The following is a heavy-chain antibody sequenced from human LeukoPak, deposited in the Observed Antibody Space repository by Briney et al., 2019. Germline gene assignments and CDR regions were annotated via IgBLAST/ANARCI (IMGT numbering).Heavy chain of an antibody. CDR2: IYYSGST. Sequence: SETLSLTCTVSGGSISSSSYYWGWIRQPPGKGLEWIGSIYYSGSTYYNPSLKSRVTISVDTSKNQFSLKLSSVTAADTAVYYCARQGATKWLVPSFVDYWGQGTLVTVSS. V-gene: IGHV4-39*01. CDR3: ARQGATKWLVPSFVDY. CDR1: GGSISSSSYY. J-gene: IGHJ4*02. D-gene: IGHD6-19*01.